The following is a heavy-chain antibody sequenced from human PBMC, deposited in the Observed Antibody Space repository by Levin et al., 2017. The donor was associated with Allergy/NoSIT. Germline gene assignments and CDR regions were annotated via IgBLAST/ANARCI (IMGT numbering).Heavy chain of an antibody. CDR2: VDTADNA. CDR3: ARATAGAHYLDS. V-gene: IGHV3-13*04. Sequence: HAGGSLRLSCAASGFTFSTYDMHWVRQTTGQGLEWVSGVDTADNAYYPDSVKGRFTMSRENAKNSLYLQMNSLRAGDTAVYYCARATAGAHYLDSWGQGTLVTVAS. CDR1: GFTFSTYD. D-gene: IGHD4-17*01. J-gene: IGHJ4*02.